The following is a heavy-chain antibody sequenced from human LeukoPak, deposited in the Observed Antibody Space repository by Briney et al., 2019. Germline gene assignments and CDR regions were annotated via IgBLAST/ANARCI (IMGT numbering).Heavy chain of an antibody. J-gene: IGHJ5*02. V-gene: IGHV4-4*07. CDR3: AGDQVVFGIANWFDP. CDR2: IYISGST. Sequence: SETLSLTCTVSGGSISSYYWSWIRQPAGKGLEWIGRIYISGSTNYNPSLKSRVSMSVDTSKKRFSLNLSSVTAADTAVHYIAGDQVVFGIANWFDPWGQGTLVTVSS. D-gene: IGHD2-15*01. CDR1: GGSISSYY.